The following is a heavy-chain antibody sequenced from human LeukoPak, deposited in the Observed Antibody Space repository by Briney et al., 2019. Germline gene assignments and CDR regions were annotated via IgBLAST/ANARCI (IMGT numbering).Heavy chain of an antibody. Sequence: GGSLRLSCAASGFTFSSYAMHWVRQAPGKGLEWVAVISYDESNKYYADSVKGRFTISRDNSKNTLYLQMNSLRAEDTAVYYCAKERAFSGYSSGWFFDYWGQGTLVTVSS. CDR2: ISYDESNK. CDR1: GFTFSSYA. CDR3: AKERAFSGYSSGWFFDY. D-gene: IGHD6-19*01. J-gene: IGHJ4*02. V-gene: IGHV3-30*04.